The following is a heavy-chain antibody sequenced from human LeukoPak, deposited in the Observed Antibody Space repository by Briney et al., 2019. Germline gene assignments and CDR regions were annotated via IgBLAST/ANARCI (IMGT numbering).Heavy chain of an antibody. V-gene: IGHV3-20*04. J-gene: IGHJ3*02. CDR2: INWSGDDS. CDR1: GFTFDDYG. Sequence: PGGSLRLSCVASGFTFDDYGMSWVRQAPGKGLEWVSGINWSGDDSAHADSVKGRVTTSRDNAKKSLYLQMNSLRAEDTAFYYCTRGWIGELSDIWGQGTLVTVSS. D-gene: IGHD3-10*01. CDR3: TRGWIGELSDI.